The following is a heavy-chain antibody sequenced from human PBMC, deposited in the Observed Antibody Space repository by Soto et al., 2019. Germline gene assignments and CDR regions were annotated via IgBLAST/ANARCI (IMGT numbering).Heavy chain of an antibody. CDR1: GFNFSSYA. CDR3: AKEVRSSRATDHKH. J-gene: IGHJ1*01. Sequence: GGSVRLSCAASGFNFSSYAMHWVRQAPGKGLELLAVISDDGSNKHYAHCVKCRFTISRDDSKNRLYLQMKRLGAEDTAVYYWAKEVRSSRATDHKHWRQGTLVTVSS. V-gene: IGHV3-30-3*01. CDR2: ISDDGSNK. D-gene: IGHD6-13*01.